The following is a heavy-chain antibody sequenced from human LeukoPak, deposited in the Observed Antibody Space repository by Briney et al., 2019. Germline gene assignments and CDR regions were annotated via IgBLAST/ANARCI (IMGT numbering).Heavy chain of an antibody. J-gene: IGHJ4*02. CDR3: ARDNAVVVPAAADY. V-gene: IGHV1-2*02. CDR2: INPNSGGT. Sequence: ASVKVFCKASGYTFTGYYMHWVRQAPGQGLEWMGWINPNSGGTNYAQKFQGRVTMTRDTSISTAYMELSRLRSDDTAVYYCARDNAVVVPAAADYWGQGTLVTVSS. CDR1: GYTFTGYY. D-gene: IGHD2-2*01.